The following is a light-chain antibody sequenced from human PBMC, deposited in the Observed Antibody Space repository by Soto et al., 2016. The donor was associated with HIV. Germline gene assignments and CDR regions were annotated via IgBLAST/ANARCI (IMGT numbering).Light chain of an antibody. Sequence: AIQLTLSPSSLSASVGDRVTITCRASQGISSALAWYQQKPGKPPRILISDASSLESGVPSRFSGSGSGTDFTLTISSLQPEDFATYYCQQFDNYPPLTFGGGTKVEIK. CDR3: QQFDNYPPLT. V-gene: IGKV1D-13*01. CDR2: DAS. J-gene: IGKJ4*01. CDR1: QGISSA.